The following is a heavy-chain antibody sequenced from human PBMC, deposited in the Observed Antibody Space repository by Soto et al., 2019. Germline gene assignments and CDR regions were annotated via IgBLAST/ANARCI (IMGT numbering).Heavy chain of an antibody. Sequence: QITLNESGPTQVKPRQTLTLTCTFSGFSLTTSGVGVGWIRQSPGKAPEWLALIYWDDDKRYSPSLKSRLTITKDTSKNQSVLTMADSDPADTATYYCAHRVLRTVFGLVTTTAIYFDFWCQGTPVAVSS. V-gene: IGHV2-5*02. D-gene: IGHD3-3*01. CDR2: IYWDDDK. J-gene: IGHJ4*02. CDR1: GFSLTTSGVG. CDR3: AHRVLRTVFGLVTTTAIYFDF.